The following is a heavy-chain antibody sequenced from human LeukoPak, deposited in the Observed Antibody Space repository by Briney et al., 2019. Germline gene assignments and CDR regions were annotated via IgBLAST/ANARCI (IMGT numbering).Heavy chain of an antibody. CDR1: GGSISSGGYY. D-gene: IGHD4-17*01. Sequence: SQTLSLTCTVSGGSISSGGYYWSWVRQPAGKGLEWIVRIYTSGSTNYNPSLKSRVTMSVDTSKNQFSLKLSSVTAADTAVYYCASSDYGDTPLRGEELLNWGQGTLVTVSS. V-gene: IGHV4-61*02. J-gene: IGHJ4*02. CDR2: IYTSGST. CDR3: ASSDYGDTPLRGEELLN.